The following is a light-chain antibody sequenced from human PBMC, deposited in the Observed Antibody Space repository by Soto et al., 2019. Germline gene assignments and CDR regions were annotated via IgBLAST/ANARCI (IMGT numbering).Light chain of an antibody. CDR1: SSDVGGYNY. Sequence: QSVLTQPASVSGSPGQSITISCTGTSSDVGGYNYVSWYQHHPGKAPKLMIYEVTNRPSGVSNRFSGSNSCNTASLTISGIQAEDEADYSCSSYTTSSTLYVSGNGTKVTVL. V-gene: IGLV2-14*01. CDR3: SSYTTSSTLYV. CDR2: EVT. J-gene: IGLJ1*01.